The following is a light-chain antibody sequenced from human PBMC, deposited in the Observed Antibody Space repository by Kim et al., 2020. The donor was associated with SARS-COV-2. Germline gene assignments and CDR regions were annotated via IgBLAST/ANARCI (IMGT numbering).Light chain of an antibody. CDR2: GVS. Sequence: QSALTQPPSASASPGQSVTISCTGGSNDIGGSNYVSWYQQFPGKAPRVIIHGVSQRPSGVPDRFSGSRSGNTASLTISGVLTEDEADYFCASYAGGGLDIWVFGGGTSLTVL. V-gene: IGLV2-8*01. J-gene: IGLJ3*02. CDR1: SNDIGGSNY. CDR3: ASYAGGGLDIWV.